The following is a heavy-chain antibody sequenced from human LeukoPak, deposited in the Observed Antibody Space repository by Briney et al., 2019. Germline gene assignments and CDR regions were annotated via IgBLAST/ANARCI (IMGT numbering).Heavy chain of an antibody. V-gene: IGHV3-23*01. CDR1: GFTFSSYA. J-gene: IGHJ3*02. CDR2: ISGSGGST. D-gene: IGHD1-26*01. Sequence: GRSLRLSCAASGFTFSSYAMSWVRQAPGKGLEWVSAISGSGGSTYYADSVKGRFTISRDNSKNTLYLQMNSLRAEDTAVYYCAKLSSGHDAFDIWGQGTMVTVSS. CDR3: AKLSSGHDAFDI.